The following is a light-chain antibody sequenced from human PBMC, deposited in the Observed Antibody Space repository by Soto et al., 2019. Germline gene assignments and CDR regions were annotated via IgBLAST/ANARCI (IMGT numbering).Light chain of an antibody. Sequence: DIQMTQSPSSLSASVGDRVTITCQASQDISNYLNWYQQKPGKAPKLLIYDASNLKAGVPSRFSGSGSGTDFTFNISSLQPEDIATYYCQQYHNLPPFTFGPGTKVDIK. CDR3: QQYHNLPPFT. CDR1: QDISNY. J-gene: IGKJ3*01. V-gene: IGKV1-33*01. CDR2: DAS.